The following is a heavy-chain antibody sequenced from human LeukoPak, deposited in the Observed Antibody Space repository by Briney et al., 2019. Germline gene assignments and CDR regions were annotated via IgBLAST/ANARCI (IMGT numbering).Heavy chain of an antibody. CDR3: AREPPYTYYYYYMDV. Sequence: PGGSLRLSCAASGFTFSSYSMNWVRQAPGKGLEWVSSISSSSSYIYYADSVKGRFTISRDNAKNSLYLQMNSLRAEDTAVYYCAREPPYTYYYYYMDVWGKGTTVTVSS. V-gene: IGHV3-21*01. CDR2: ISSSSSYI. D-gene: IGHD3-16*01. CDR1: GFTFSSYS. J-gene: IGHJ6*03.